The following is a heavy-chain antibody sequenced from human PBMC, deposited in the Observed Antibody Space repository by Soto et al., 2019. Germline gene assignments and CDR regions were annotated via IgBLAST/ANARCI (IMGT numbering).Heavy chain of an antibody. D-gene: IGHD3-3*01. CDR1: GFTFSSYA. CDR3: AKTFYDFLSGYQNWFDP. Sequence: EVQLLESGGGLVQPGGSLRLSCAASGFTFSSYAMSWVRQAPGKGLEWVSGISGSGGSTYYADSVKGRFTISRDNSKNTLYLQINSLGAEDTAVYYCAKTFYDFLSGYQNWFDPWGQGTLVTVSS. V-gene: IGHV3-23*01. CDR2: ISGSGGST. J-gene: IGHJ5*02.